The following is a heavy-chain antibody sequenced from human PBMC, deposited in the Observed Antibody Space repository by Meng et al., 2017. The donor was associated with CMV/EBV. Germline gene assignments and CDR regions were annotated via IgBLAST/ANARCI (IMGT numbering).Heavy chain of an antibody. V-gene: IGHV3-33*06. CDR1: GCTCSSYG. Sequence: GCTCSSYGMRWGRQAPGKGLKGVAVIWYDGSNKNYADSVKGRFAISRDNSKNTLYLQMNSLGAEDTAVYYCAKQVVPAASGGEELDYWGQGTLVTVSS. CDR3: AKQVVPAASGGEELDY. CDR2: IWYDGSNK. J-gene: IGHJ4*02. D-gene: IGHD2-2*01.